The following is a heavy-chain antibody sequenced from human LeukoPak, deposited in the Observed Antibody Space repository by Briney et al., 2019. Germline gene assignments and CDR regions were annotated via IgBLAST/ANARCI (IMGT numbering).Heavy chain of an antibody. CDR3: AKVSDYDYVWGSHRSYYFHY. Sequence: PGGSLRLSCAASGFTFSSYAMSWVRQAPGKGLEWVSGISGSGGSTYYADSLKGRFTISRGNSKNTLYLQMNSLRAEDTAVYYCAKVSDYDYVWGSHRSYYFHYWGQGTLVTVSS. CDR2: ISGSGGST. CDR1: GFTFSSYA. V-gene: IGHV3-23*01. J-gene: IGHJ4*02. D-gene: IGHD3-16*02.